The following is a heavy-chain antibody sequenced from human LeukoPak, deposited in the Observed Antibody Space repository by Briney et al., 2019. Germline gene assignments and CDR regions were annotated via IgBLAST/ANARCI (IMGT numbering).Heavy chain of an antibody. CDR3: ARDRGRNIAFDI. V-gene: IGHV3-30*02. Sequence: GGSLRLSCAASGFNNYGFHWVRQAPGKGLEWMAFIRDDGHIKYFADSVKGRFTISRDNAKNSLYLQMNSLRAEDTAVYYCARDRGRNIAFDIWGQGTMVTVSS. CDR2: IRDDGHIK. D-gene: IGHD3-16*01. J-gene: IGHJ3*02. CDR1: GFNNYG.